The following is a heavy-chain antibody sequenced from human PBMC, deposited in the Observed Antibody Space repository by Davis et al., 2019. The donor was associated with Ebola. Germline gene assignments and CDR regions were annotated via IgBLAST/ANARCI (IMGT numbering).Heavy chain of an antibody. V-gene: IGHV1-18*04. CDR1: GYTFTSYG. D-gene: IGHD3-22*01. J-gene: IGHJ4*02. CDR3: ARGITMIVVAYFDY. CDR2: ISAYNGNT. Sequence: ASVKVSCKASGYTFTSYGISWVRQAPGQGLEWMGWISAYNGNTNYAQKLQGRVTMTTDTSTSTAYMELSSLRSEDTAVYYCARGITMIVVAYFDYWGQGTLVTVSS.